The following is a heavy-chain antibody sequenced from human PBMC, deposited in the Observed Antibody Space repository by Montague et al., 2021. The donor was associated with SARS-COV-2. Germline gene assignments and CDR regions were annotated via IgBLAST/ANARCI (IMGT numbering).Heavy chain of an antibody. D-gene: IGHD2-2*01. CDR3: AREKRHDCSSTSCYDNYYYYYWMDV. CDR1: GGSISSGGYY. V-gene: IGHV4-31*03. J-gene: IGHJ6*02. CDR2: IYYSGST. Sequence: TLSLTCTVSGGSISSGGYYWSWIRQHPGKGLEWIGYIYYSGSTYYNPSLKSRVTISVDTSKNQFSLKLSSVTAAATAVYYCAREKRHDCSSTSCYDNYYYYYWMDVWGQGTTVTVSS.